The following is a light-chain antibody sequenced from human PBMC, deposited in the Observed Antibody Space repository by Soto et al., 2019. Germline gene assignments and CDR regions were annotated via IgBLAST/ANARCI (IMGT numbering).Light chain of an antibody. CDR3: SSYTSSSMDYV. J-gene: IGLJ1*01. V-gene: IGLV2-14*01. CDR1: SSDVGGYNY. Sequence: QSVLTQPASVSGSPGQSITISCTGTSSDVGGYNYVSWYQQHPGKAPKLMIYEVSNRPSGVSNRFSGSKSGNTASLTISGLAAEDEADYYCSSYTSSSMDYVFGTGTKLTVL. CDR2: EVS.